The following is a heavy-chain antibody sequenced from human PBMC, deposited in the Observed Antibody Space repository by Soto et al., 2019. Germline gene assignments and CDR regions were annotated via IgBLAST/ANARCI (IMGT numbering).Heavy chain of an antibody. CDR1: GYTFTNYD. CDR2: INPDSDNT. J-gene: IGHJ6*02. D-gene: IGHD2-2*01. CDR3: ARGRRYCTTTSCYPPALFPYGMDV. V-gene: IGHV1-8*01. Sequence: ASVKVSCKTSGYTFTNYDINWVRQAAGQGLEWMGWINPDSDNTGYAQKFQGRVTMTRDSSISTAYMELNSLRSEDTAVYYCARGRRYCTTTSCYPPALFPYGMDVWGQGTTVTVSS.